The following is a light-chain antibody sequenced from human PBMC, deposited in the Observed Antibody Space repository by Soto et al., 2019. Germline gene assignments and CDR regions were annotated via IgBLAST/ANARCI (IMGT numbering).Light chain of an antibody. Sequence: EIVMTHSPATLSVSPGERATLSCRASQSVSNNLAWYQQKPGQAPRLLIYGASTRATAIPARFSGSGSGTEFTLTISSLQSEDFAVYFCQQYNSYPWTFGQGTKVDIK. V-gene: IGKV3-15*01. J-gene: IGKJ1*01. CDR1: QSVSNN. CDR3: QQYNSYPWT. CDR2: GAS.